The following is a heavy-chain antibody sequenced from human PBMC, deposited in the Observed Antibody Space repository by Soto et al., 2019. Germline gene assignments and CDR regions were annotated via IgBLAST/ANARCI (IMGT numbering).Heavy chain of an antibody. CDR1: GFTFSSYG. D-gene: IGHD6-19*01. Sequence: QVQLVESGGGVVQPGRSLRLSCAASGFTFSSYGMHWVRQAPGKGLEWVAVISYDGSNKYYADSLKGRFTISRDIFKNTQYLQMNSLRAEDTAVYHSAKAQPPIAVAGPLDYWGQGTLVTVSS. J-gene: IGHJ4*02. CDR3: AKAQPPIAVAGPLDY. CDR2: ISYDGSNK. V-gene: IGHV3-30*18.